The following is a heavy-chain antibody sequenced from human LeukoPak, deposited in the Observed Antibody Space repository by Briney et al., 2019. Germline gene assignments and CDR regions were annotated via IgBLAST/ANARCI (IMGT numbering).Heavy chain of an antibody. Sequence: SETLSLTCTVSGGSLSGHYWSWIRQPPGKRLEWIGYVSYTGRTKYNPSLQSRVTISIDTSKSQFSLKLTSVTSADTAVYSCARLLDNDTSGDPDTFDVWGQGTTVIVSS. V-gene: IGHV4-59*11. CDR1: GGSLSGHY. CDR3: ARLLDNDTSGDPDTFDV. J-gene: IGHJ3*01. CDR2: VSYTGRT. D-gene: IGHD3-22*01.